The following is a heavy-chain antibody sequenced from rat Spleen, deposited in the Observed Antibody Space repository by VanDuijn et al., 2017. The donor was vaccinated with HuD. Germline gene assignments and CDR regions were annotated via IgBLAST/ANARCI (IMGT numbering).Heavy chain of an antibody. J-gene: IGHJ2*01. V-gene: IGHV5-25*01. CDR3: ARPPHTTGIPTGFDY. CDR1: GFTFSDYY. Sequence: EVQLVESDGGLVQPGRSLKLSCAASGFTFSDYYMAWVRQAPTKGLEWVASITNTGGTTYYPDSVKGRFTISRDNAKSTLYLQMNSLRSEDTATYYCARPPHTTGIPTGFDYWGQGVMVTVSS. CDR2: ITNTGGTT. D-gene: IGHD1-9*01.